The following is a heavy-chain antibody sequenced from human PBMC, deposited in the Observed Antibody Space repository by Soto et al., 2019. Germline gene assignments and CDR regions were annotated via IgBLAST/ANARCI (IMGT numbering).Heavy chain of an antibody. CDR2: ISSSSSYI. CDR1: GFTFSSYS. D-gene: IGHD5-18*01. Sequence: GGSLRLSCAASGFTFSSYSMNWVRQAPGKGLEWVSSISSSSSYIYYADSVKGRFTISRDNAKNSLYLQMNSLRAEDTAVYYCAREGVDTAMVTYYYYYGMDVWGQGTTVTVSS. J-gene: IGHJ6*02. CDR3: AREGVDTAMVTYYYYYGMDV. V-gene: IGHV3-21*01.